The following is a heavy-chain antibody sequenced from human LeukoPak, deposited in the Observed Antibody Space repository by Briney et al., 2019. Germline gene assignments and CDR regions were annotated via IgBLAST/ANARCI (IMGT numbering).Heavy chain of an antibody. CDR2: ISGSGGST. Sequence: GGSLRLSCAASGFTLSSYAMSWVRQAPGKGLEWVSAISGSGGSTYYADSVKGRFTISRDNSKNTLYLQMNSLRAEDTAVYYCAKSRGSSWFANFDYWGQGTLVTVSS. D-gene: IGHD6-13*01. CDR1: GFTLSSYA. CDR3: AKSRGSSWFANFDY. V-gene: IGHV3-23*01. J-gene: IGHJ4*02.